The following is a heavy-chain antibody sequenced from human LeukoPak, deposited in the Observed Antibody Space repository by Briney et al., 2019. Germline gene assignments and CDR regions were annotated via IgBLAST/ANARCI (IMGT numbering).Heavy chain of an antibody. CDR1: GFTFSSYE. V-gene: IGHV3-48*03. CDR2: ISSSGRTI. CDR3: ARGPTNGQAFDY. D-gene: IGHD2-8*01. J-gene: IGHJ4*02. Sequence: PGGSLRLSCAASGFTFSSYEMNWVRQAPGKGLEWVSYISSSGRTIYYADSVKGRFTISRDNAKNSLYLQMNSLRAEDTAVYYCARGPTNGQAFDYWGQGTLVSVSS.